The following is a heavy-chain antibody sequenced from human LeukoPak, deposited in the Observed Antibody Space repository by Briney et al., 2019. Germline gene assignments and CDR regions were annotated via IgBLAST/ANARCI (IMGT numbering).Heavy chain of an antibody. CDR2: MNANNGNT. Sequence: ASVTVSCKASGYTFTSYDINWVRQATGQGLEWMGWMNANNGNTNYAQKFQGRATMTRDTSINTAYMDLSSLGSEDTAVYYCVRGANRNYPGNWFDPWGQGTLVTVSS. CDR3: VRGANRNYPGNWFDP. D-gene: IGHD1-7*01. J-gene: IGHJ5*02. V-gene: IGHV1-8*01. CDR1: GYTFTSYD.